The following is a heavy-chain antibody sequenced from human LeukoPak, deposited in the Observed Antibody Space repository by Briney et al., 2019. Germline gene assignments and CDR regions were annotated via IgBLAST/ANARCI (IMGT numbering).Heavy chain of an antibody. V-gene: IGHV5-51*01. Sequence: GESLKISCRGSGYTFHTYWIAWVRQMPGKGLEWMGVIYPDDSTTRHSPSFRGQVTMSVDKSVSTAYLQWNSLKASDTALYYCAIEDSRPSSVHGLDAFDIWGQGTMVTVSS. CDR3: AIEDSRPSSVHGLDAFDI. D-gene: IGHD6-6*01. CDR2: IYPDDSTT. CDR1: GYTFHTYW. J-gene: IGHJ3*02.